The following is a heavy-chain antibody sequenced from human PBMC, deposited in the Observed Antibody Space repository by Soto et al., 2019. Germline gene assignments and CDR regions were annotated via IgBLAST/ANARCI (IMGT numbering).Heavy chain of an antibody. J-gene: IGHJ4*02. D-gene: IGHD4-17*01. CDR2: LSGSGGST. Sequence: GGSLRLSCAASGFTFRSYAMSWVRQAPGKGLEWVSVLSGSGGSTYYADSVKGRFTISRDNSQNTLYLQVSSLRAEDTAVYYCAKVPTGVYGHFDYWGQGTLVTFS. V-gene: IGHV3-23*01. CDR1: GFTFRSYA. CDR3: AKVPTGVYGHFDY.